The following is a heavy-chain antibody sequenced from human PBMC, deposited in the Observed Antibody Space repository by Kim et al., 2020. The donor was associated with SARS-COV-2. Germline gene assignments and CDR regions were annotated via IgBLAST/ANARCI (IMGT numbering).Heavy chain of an antibody. Sequence: SETLSLTCTVSGGSISSSSYYWGWIRQPPGKGLEWIGSIYYSGSTYYNPSLKSRVTISVDTSKNQFSLKLSSVTAADTAVYYCARQVTGILTQGNFDYWGQGTLVTVSS. CDR1: GGSISSSSYY. J-gene: IGHJ4*02. V-gene: IGHV4-39*01. CDR3: ARQVTGILTQGNFDY. CDR2: IYYSGST. D-gene: IGHD3-9*01.